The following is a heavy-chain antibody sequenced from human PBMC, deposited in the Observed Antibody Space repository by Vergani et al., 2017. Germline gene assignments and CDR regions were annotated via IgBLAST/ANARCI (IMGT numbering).Heavy chain of an antibody. CDR1: GGTFSSYA. V-gene: IGHV1-69*18. CDR3: ARGEVRGAGPYYYYGMDV. CDR2: IIPIFGTA. D-gene: IGHD3-10*01. J-gene: IGHJ6*02. Sequence: QVQLVQSGAEVKKPGSSVKVSCKASGGTFSSYAISWVRQAPGQGLEWMGRIIPIFGTANYAQKFQGRVTITADESTSTAYMELSSLRSEDTSVYYCARGEVRGAGPYYYYGMDVWGQGTTVTVSS.